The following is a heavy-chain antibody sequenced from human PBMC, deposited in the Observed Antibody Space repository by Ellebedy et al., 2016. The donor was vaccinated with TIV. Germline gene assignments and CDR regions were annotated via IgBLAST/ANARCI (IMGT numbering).Heavy chain of an antibody. V-gene: IGHV4-59*01. CDR3: ARVVGDDSSGYYYTY. CDR2: IYYSGST. J-gene: IGHJ4*02. Sequence: MPSETLSLTCTVSGGSISSYYWSWIRQPPGKGLEWIGYIYYSGSTNYNPSLKSRVTISVDTSKNQFSLKLSSVTAADTAVYYCARVVGDDSSGYYYTYWGQGTLVTVSS. D-gene: IGHD3-22*01. CDR1: GGSISSYY.